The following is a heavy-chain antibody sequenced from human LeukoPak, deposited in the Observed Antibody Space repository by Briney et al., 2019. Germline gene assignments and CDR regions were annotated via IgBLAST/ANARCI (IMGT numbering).Heavy chain of an antibody. CDR1: GGSISSSSYY. CDR3: ARDAAPYYYGSGIFRKNNWFDP. J-gene: IGHJ5*02. Sequence: ESSETLSLTCTVSGGSISSSSYYWGWIRQPPGKGLEWIGEINHSGSTNYNPSLKSRVTISVDTSKNQFSLKLSSVTAADTAVYYCARDAAPYYYGSGIFRKNNWFDPWGQGTLVTVSS. CDR2: INHSGST. D-gene: IGHD3-10*01. V-gene: IGHV4-39*07.